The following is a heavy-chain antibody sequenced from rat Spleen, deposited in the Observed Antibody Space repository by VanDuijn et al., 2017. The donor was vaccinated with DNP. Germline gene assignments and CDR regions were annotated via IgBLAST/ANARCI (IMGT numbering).Heavy chain of an antibody. V-gene: IGHV5-25*01. CDR1: GFTFSNYY. CDR3: ARHYAY. J-gene: IGHJ3*01. Sequence: EVQLVESGGGLVQPGRSLKLSCAASGFTFSNYYMAWVRQAPTKGLAWVASIRTGGENTYYRDSVKGRFAVSRDNARSTLYLQMNSLMSEDTATYFCARHYAYWGQGTLVTVSS. CDR2: IRTGGENT.